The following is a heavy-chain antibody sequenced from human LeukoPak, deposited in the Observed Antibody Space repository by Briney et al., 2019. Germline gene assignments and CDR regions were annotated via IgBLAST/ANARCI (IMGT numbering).Heavy chain of an antibody. CDR1: RYAFTDYY. CDR3: TRGGDYEGPNYFDY. CDR2: INLNSGGT. Sequence: ASVTVSCKASRYAFTDYYMHWVRQAPGHALEWLGWINLNSGGTHYVQKFQGRVTMTRDTSISTAYMELSSLRSDDTAVYYCTRGGDYEGPNYFDYWGQGTLVTVSS. V-gene: IGHV1-2*02. D-gene: IGHD3-22*01. J-gene: IGHJ4*02.